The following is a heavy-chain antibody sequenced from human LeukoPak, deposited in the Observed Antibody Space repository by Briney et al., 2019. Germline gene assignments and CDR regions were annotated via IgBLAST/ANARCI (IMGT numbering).Heavy chain of an antibody. Sequence: SETLSLTCTVSGGSISSSSYYWGWIRQPPGKGLEWIGSIYYSGSTYYNPSLKSRVTISVDTSKNQFSLKLSSVTAADTAVYYCARPYSGSSGDAFDIWGQGTMVTVSS. D-gene: IGHD1-26*01. V-gene: IGHV4-39*07. J-gene: IGHJ3*02. CDR3: ARPYSGSSGDAFDI. CDR2: IYYSGST. CDR1: GGSISSSSYY.